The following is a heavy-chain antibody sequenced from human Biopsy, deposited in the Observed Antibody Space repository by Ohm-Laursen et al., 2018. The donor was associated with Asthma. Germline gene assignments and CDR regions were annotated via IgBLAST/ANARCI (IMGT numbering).Heavy chain of an antibody. CDR1: GFKFDEYT. Sequence: SLRLSRTASGFKFDEYTMHWVRQAPGKGLEWVSGISWNSATIGYADSVGGRFTISRDNAKNSVFLHMDSLRPEDTAFYYCAKVRSDWVITESFDYWGQGVLVTVSS. V-gene: IGHV3-9*01. J-gene: IGHJ4*02. CDR3: AKVRSDWVITESFDY. CDR2: ISWNSATI. D-gene: IGHD3-22*01.